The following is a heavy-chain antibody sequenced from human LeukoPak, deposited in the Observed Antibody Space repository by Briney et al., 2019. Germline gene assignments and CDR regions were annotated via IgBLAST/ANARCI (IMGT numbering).Heavy chain of an antibody. CDR3: VRDPGDATFEY. Sequence: ASVKVSGKTSGYTFTRYDITWLRRAPGQGPEGMGGINVKNGNTNYAHKLRARVTLSRDTSTSTVYMELRSVTSDDTAVYYCVRDPGDATFEYWGQGPLVSVSP. V-gene: IGHV1-18*01. CDR2: INVKNGNT. CDR1: GYTFTRYD. J-gene: IGHJ4*02. D-gene: IGHD2-15*01.